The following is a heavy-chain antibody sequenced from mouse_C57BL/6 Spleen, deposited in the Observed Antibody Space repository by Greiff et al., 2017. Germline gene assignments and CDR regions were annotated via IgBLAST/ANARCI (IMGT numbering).Heavy chain of an antibody. CDR1: GYTFTRYW. D-gene: IGHD2-3*01. CDR3: ARLGYDGFRLYAMDD. CDR2: IDPSDSET. V-gene: IGHV1-52*01. Sequence: QVQLQQPGAELVRPGSSVKLSCKASGYTFTRYWMHWVKQRPIQGLEWIGNIDPSDSETHSNQKFKDTATLTVDKYSSTAYMQLSSLTSEDSAVYYCARLGYDGFRLYAMDDGVKGTSGTVSS. J-gene: IGHJ4*01.